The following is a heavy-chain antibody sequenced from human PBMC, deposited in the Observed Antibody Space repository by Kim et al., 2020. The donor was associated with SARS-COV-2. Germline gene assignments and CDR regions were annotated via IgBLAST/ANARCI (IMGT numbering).Heavy chain of an antibody. V-gene: IGHV6-1*01. Sequence: SQTLSLTCAISGDSVSSNSARWNWIRQSPSRGLEWLGRTKYRSKWYNDYAESVKSRITINADTSKNQFSLHLNSVTPEDTAVYFCARQAGYAGSYSGMDVWGQGTTVTVSS. J-gene: IGHJ6*02. D-gene: IGHD5-18*01. CDR2: TKYRSKWYN. CDR1: GDSVSSNSAR. CDR3: ARQAGYAGSYSGMDV.